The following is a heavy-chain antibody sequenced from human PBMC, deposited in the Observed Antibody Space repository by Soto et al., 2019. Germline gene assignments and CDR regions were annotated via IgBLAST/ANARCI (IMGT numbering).Heavy chain of an antibody. CDR2: IRSSDRFT. CDR3: VRFGHDGSYFDS. CDR1: GFTFSDYF. D-gene: IGHD3-10*01. Sequence: QVQLVESGGAWAKPGGSLRLSCAVSGFTFSDYFMTWIRQAPGKGLEWVSYIRSSDRFTNHADSVTGRFTISRDNANNSLSLEMNDLRAEDTAVYFCVRFGHDGSYFDSWGQGTLVTVSS. V-gene: IGHV3-11*06. J-gene: IGHJ4*02.